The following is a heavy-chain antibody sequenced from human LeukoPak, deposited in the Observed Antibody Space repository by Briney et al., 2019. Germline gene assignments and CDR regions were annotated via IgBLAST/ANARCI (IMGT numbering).Heavy chain of an antibody. J-gene: IGHJ4*02. V-gene: IGHV3-7*01. CDR1: GSTFSNYW. CDR3: ARGRGYPGPFDY. D-gene: IGHD3-16*02. Sequence: PGGSLRLSCAASGSTFSNYWMSWVRQPPGKGLEWVANIKQDGSEKYYVDSVKGRFTISRDNAKNSLYLQMNSLRAEDTAVYYCARGRGYPGPFDYWGQGTLVTVSS. CDR2: IKQDGSEK.